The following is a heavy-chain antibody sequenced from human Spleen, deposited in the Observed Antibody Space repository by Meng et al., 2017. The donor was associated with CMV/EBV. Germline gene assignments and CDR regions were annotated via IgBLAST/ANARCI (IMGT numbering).Heavy chain of an antibody. V-gene: IGHV3-48*04. CDR3: SLLAATGTTLHFDY. CDR1: GFTFSTYT. Sequence: GESLKISCEASGFTFSTYTMHWVRQAPGKGLEWVSVISSRGSTIFYADSVKGRFTISRDNAKNSLYLQMNSLRAEDTAVYYCSLLAATGTTLHFDYWGQGTLVTVSS. D-gene: IGHD1/OR15-1a*01. CDR2: ISSRGSTI. J-gene: IGHJ4*02.